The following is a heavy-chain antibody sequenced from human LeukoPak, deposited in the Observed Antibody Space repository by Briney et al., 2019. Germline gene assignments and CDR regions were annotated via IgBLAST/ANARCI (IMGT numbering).Heavy chain of an antibody. J-gene: IGHJ3*02. CDR1: GYTFTTYS. D-gene: IGHD2-21*02. V-gene: IGHV1-46*01. CDR2: INPSGGTT. CDR3: ARDLISGDWTWDI. Sequence: ASVKASCKASGYTFTTYSLHWVRQAPGQGLEWMGTINPSGGTTNYAQKFQGRITMTRDTSTSTVYMELSSLRSEDTAVYYCARDLISGDWTWDIWGQGTMVTVSS.